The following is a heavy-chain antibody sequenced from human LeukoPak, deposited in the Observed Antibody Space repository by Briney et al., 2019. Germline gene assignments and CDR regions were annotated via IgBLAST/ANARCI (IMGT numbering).Heavy chain of an antibody. CDR3: AKGSSPALKLQWLPHRYYFDY. CDR1: GFTFSSYA. V-gene: IGHV3-23*01. J-gene: IGHJ4*02. D-gene: IGHD6-19*01. Sequence: PGGSLRLSCAASGFTFSSYAMSWVRQAPGKGLEWVSAISGSGGSTYYADSVKGRFTISRDNSKNTLYLQMNSLRAEDTAVYYCAKGSSPALKLQWLPHRYYFDYWGQGTLVTVSS. CDR2: ISGSGGST.